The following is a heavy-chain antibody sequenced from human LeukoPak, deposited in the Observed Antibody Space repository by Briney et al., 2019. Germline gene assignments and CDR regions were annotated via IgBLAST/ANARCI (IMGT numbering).Heavy chain of an antibody. CDR2: ISYDGSNK. CDR3: ARSPYYDILAGFYYYFDY. CDR1: GFTFSSYA. V-gene: IGHV3-30-3*01. Sequence: PGGSLRLSCSGSGFTFSSYAMHWVRQAPGKGLEWVADISYDGSNKYYADSVKGRLTISRDNSKSTLYLQMNSLRAEDTATYYCARSPYYDILAGFYYYFDYWGQGTLVTVSS. J-gene: IGHJ4*02. D-gene: IGHD3-9*01.